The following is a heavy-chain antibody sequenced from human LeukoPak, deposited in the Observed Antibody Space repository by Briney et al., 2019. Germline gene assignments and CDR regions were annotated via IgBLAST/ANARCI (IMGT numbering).Heavy chain of an antibody. CDR3: ARAPGGYGSGRNYGANWFDP. CDR1: GGSISSSSYY. CDR2: IYTSGST. D-gene: IGHD3-10*01. J-gene: IGHJ5*02. Sequence: SETLSLTCTVSGGSISSSSYYWGWFRQPPGKGLEWIGRIYTSGSTNYNPSLKSRVTISVDTSKNQFSLKLSSVTAADTAVYYCARAPGGYGSGRNYGANWFDPWGQGTLVTVSS. V-gene: IGHV4-39*07.